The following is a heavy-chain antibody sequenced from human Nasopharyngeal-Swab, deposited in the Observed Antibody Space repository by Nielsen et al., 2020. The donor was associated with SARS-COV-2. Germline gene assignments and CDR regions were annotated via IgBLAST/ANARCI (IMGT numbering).Heavy chain of an antibody. D-gene: IGHD3-16*02. CDR1: GFTFSSYS. Sequence: GGSLRLSCAASGFTFSSYSMNWVRQAPGKGLEWVSSISSSSSYIYYADSVKGRFTISRDNAKNSLYLQMNSLRAEDTAVYYCARATITFGGVISPFDPWGQGTLVTVSS. CDR2: ISSSSSYI. V-gene: IGHV3-21*01. J-gene: IGHJ5*02. CDR3: ARATITFGGVISPFDP.